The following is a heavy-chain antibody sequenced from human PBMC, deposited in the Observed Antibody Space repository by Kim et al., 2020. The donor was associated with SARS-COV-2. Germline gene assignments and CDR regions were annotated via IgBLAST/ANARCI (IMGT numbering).Heavy chain of an antibody. CDR2: NT. Sequence: NTKHAQKLQGRVTMTTDTSTSTAYMELRSLRSDDTAVYYWARGGHDAFDIWGQGTMVTVSS. CDR3: ARGGHDAFDI. J-gene: IGHJ3*02. V-gene: IGHV1-18*01.